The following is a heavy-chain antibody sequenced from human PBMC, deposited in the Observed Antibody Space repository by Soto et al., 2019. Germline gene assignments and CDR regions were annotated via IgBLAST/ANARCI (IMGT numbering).Heavy chain of an antibody. CDR3: ARDSSGRHDY. Sequence: SETLSLTCSVSGGSVRSGSYYWTWIRQPPGKGLEWIGYIYQSGTTNYNASLKSRVTISIDTSKNQFFLKLNSVTAADTAVYYCARDSSGRHDYWGQGTLVTVS. CDR2: IYQSGTT. J-gene: IGHJ4*02. V-gene: IGHV4-61*01. D-gene: IGHD3-22*01. CDR1: GGSVRSGSYY.